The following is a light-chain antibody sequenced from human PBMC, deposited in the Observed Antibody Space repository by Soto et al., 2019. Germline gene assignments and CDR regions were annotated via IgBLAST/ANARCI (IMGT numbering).Light chain of an antibody. CDR3: QQYNTDSWA. J-gene: IGKJ1*01. CDR1: QSINTW. CDR2: KAS. V-gene: IGKV1-5*03. Sequence: DVQMTQSPSTLSASVGDTVTITCRASQSINTWLAWYQQKPGKAPNLLIYKASSLESGVPSMFSGGGSGTEFTLTISSLQPDDFATYYCQQYNTDSWAFGQGTKVEIK.